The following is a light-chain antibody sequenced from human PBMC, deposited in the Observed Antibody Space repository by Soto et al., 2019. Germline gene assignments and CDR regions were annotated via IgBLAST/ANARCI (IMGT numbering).Light chain of an antibody. CDR3: QHYNNWPPWT. V-gene: IGKV3-15*01. CDR2: RAS. Sequence: EIVMTQSPATLSVSPGERATLSCRASQRVSSNLAWYQQKPGQAPRLLIYRASTRATGIPARFSGSGSGTEFTLTISSLQSEDFAVYYCQHYNNWPPWTFGQGNKVEIK. J-gene: IGKJ1*01. CDR1: QRVSSN.